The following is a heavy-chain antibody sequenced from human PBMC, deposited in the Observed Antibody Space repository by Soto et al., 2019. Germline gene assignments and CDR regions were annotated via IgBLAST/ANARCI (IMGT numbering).Heavy chain of an antibody. CDR3: ARPQSRYYYDSSGYPMDPFDI. CDR1: GYSFTSYW. V-gene: IGHV5-51*01. J-gene: IGHJ3*02. D-gene: IGHD3-22*01. Sequence: PGESLKISCKGSGYSFTSYWIGWVRQMPGKGLEWMGIIYPGDSDTRYSPSFQGQVTISADKSISTAYLQWSSLKASDTAMYYCARPQSRYYYDSSGYPMDPFDIWGQGTMVTVSS. CDR2: IYPGDSDT.